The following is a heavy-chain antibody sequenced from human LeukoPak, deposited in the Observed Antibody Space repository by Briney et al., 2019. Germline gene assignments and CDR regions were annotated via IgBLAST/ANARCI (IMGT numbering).Heavy chain of an antibody. CDR3: TTDPFRAWLLPFDY. CDR1: GFTFSNAW. CDR2: IKSKTDGGTT. Sequence: GGSLRLSCAASGFTFSNAWMSWVRQAPGKGLEWVGRIKSKTDGGTTDYAAPVKGRFTISRDDSKNTLYLQMNSLKTEDTAVYYCTTDPFRAWLLPFDYWGQGTLVTVSS. V-gene: IGHV3-15*01. D-gene: IGHD3-22*01. J-gene: IGHJ4*02.